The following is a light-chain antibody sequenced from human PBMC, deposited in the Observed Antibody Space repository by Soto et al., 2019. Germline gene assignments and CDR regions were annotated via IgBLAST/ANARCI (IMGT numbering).Light chain of an antibody. CDR3: QQRSNWLRT. CDR2: DAS. V-gene: IGKV3-11*01. J-gene: IGKJ5*01. Sequence: ELVLTQSQATLSLSPGDRATLSCRASQSVSSYLAWYQQKPGQAPRLLIYDASNRATGIPARFSGSGSGTDCTLPISSLEPEDFAVYYCQQRSNWLRTFGQATRLEIK. CDR1: QSVSSY.